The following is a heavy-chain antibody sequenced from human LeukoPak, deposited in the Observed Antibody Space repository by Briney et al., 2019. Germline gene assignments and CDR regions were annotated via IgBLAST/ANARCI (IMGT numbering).Heavy chain of an antibody. CDR1: GFTFSGYY. V-gene: IGHV3-11*01. D-gene: IGHD3-10*01. Sequence: GGSLRLSCAASGFTFSGYYMSWIRQAPGKGLEWVSYISGSGSIIHYADSVKGRFTISRDNAKNSLYLQMNSLRPEDTAVYYCARRNVLLWFGEPLGWYFDLWGRGTLVTVSS. CDR3: ARRNVLLWFGEPLGWYFDL. J-gene: IGHJ2*01. CDR2: ISGSGSII.